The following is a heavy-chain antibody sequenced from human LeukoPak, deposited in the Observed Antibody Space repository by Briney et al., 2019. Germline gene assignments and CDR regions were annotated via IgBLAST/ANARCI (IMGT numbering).Heavy chain of an antibody. D-gene: IGHD3-10*01. CDR2: ISSSSSTI. CDR3: ASMVYYYGLGDYYYGMDV. J-gene: IGHJ6*02. Sequence: PGGSLRLSCAASGFTFSSYSMNWVRQAPGKGLEWVSYISSSSSTIYYADSVKGRFTISRDNAKNSLYLQMNSLRAEDTAVYYCASMVYYYGLGDYYYGMDVWGQGTTVTVSS. CDR1: GFTFSSYS. V-gene: IGHV3-48*04.